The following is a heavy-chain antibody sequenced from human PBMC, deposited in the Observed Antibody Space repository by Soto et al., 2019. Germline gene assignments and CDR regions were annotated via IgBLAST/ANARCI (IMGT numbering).Heavy chain of an antibody. J-gene: IGHJ3*02. CDR2: INPNSGGT. Sequence: GASVKVSCKASGYTFTGYYMHWVRQAPGQGLEWMGWINPNSGGTNYAQKFQGRVTVTRDTSISTAYMELSRLRSDDTAVYYCAREPSDYYDSSGAFDIWGQGTMVTVSS. CDR1: GYTFTGYY. V-gene: IGHV1-2*02. D-gene: IGHD3-22*01. CDR3: AREPSDYYDSSGAFDI.